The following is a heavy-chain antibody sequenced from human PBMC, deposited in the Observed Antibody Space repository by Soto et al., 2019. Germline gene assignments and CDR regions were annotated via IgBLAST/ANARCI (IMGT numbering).Heavy chain of an antibody. CDR3: AKGQHCSSTSCHFYYYGMDV. D-gene: IGHD2-2*01. CDR2: ISYDGKTK. J-gene: IGHJ6*02. CDR1: GFTFSTYG. Sequence: QVQLVESGGGVVQPGRSLRLSCAASGFTFSTYGMHWVRQAPGKGLERVAVISYDGKTKYYAQAVKGRLTISRDNSKNTLYLKVNSLRVGDTAVYYCAKGQHCSSTSCHFYYYGMDVWGQGPTVAVSS. V-gene: IGHV3-30*18.